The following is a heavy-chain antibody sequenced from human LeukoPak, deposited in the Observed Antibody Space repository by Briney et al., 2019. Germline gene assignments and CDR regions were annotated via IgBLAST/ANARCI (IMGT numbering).Heavy chain of an antibody. CDR3: AKGTLRSCTGARCYPFDY. D-gene: IGHD2-8*02. V-gene: IGHV3-23*01. Sequence: PGGSLRLSCAASGFSFSTYAMNWVRQAPGKGLEWVSSITGSGDSTYIADSVKGRFTIYRHNSKNTMYMQMNILRAEDTAVYYCAKGTLRSCTGARCYPFDYWGQGNLVNVSS. CDR1: GFSFSTYA. CDR2: ITGSGDST. J-gene: IGHJ4*02.